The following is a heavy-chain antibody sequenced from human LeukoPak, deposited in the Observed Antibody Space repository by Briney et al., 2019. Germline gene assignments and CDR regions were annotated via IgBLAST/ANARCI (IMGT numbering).Heavy chain of an antibody. D-gene: IGHD3-16*02. CDR3: AKRDNNDRYSGLHVFDI. V-gene: IGHV3-23*01. J-gene: IGHJ3*02. Sequence: GGSLRLSCAASGFAFYTYAMTWVRQTRGKGLEWFSGISGSGDTTYYADSVKGRFTMSRDNYKNTVDLQKSTVRVDDKGVYYCAKRDNNDRYSGLHVFDIWGQGTTVTV. CDR2: ISGSGDTT. CDR1: GFAFYTYA.